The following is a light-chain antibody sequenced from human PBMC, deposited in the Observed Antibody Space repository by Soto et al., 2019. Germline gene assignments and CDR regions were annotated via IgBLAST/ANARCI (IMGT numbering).Light chain of an antibody. CDR1: QGITNY. J-gene: IGKJ4*01. Sequence: IQMSQSPSSLSASVGDRVTITCRASQGITNYLAWYQPNPGKVPTLLIYVASTLQSGVPSRFSGTGSVTDFTLTISNLQPEDVATYYCQKCDSAPLTFGGGTKVDIK. V-gene: IGKV1-27*01. CDR3: QKCDSAPLT. CDR2: VAS.